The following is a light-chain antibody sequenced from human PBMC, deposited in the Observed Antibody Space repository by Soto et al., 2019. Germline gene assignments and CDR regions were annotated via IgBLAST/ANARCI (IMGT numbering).Light chain of an antibody. Sequence: ETVLTQSPGTLSLSPGERATLSCRASQGIRSNYLAWYRQTSGQAPRLLIYGASKRASGIADRFSGSGSGTDFTLIISRLEPEDFALYDCQQYDSSPWKFGQGTKVEIK. CDR2: GAS. V-gene: IGKV3-20*01. CDR3: QQYDSSPWK. J-gene: IGKJ1*01. CDR1: QGIRSNY.